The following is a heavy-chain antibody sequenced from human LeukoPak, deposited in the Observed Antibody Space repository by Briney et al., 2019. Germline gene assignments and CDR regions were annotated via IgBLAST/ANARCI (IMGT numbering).Heavy chain of an antibody. CDR2: ISYDGSNK. V-gene: IGHV3-30*03. CDR3: ASLTPYKRNDWGSNI. Sequence: GRSLRLSCAASGFTFSSYGMHWVRQAPGKGLEWVAVISYDGSNKYYADSVKGRFTISRDNSKNTLYLRMSSLRVEDTAVYYCASLTPYKRNDWGSNIWGQGTVVTVSS. J-gene: IGHJ3*02. D-gene: IGHD1-1*01. CDR1: GFTFSSYG.